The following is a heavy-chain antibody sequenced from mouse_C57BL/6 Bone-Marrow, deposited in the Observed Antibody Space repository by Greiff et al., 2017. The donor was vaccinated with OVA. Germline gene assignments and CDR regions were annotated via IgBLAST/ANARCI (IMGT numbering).Heavy chain of an antibody. V-gene: IGHV5-4*03. CDR2: ISDGGSYT. CDR3: AREEDYGSWFAY. CDR1: GFTFSSYA. D-gene: IGHD2-4*01. Sequence: DVKLVESGGGLVKPGGSLKLSCAASGFTFSSYAMSWVRQTPEKRLEWVATISDGGSYTYYPDNVKGRFTISRDNAKNNLYLQMSHLKSEDTAMYYCAREEDYGSWFAYWGQGTLVTVSA. J-gene: IGHJ3*01.